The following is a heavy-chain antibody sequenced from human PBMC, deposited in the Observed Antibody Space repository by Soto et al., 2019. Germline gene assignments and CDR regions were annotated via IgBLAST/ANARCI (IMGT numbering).Heavy chain of an antibody. Sequence: QVQLQQWGAGLLKPSETLSLTCAVYGGSFSGYYWSWIRQPPGKGLEWIGEINHSGSTNYNPSLKSRVTISVVTSKNQFSLLLSSVTAADTAVYYCARGLFIAPAAMRGTTAFDIWGQGTMVTVSS. CDR2: INHSGST. CDR1: GGSFSGYY. D-gene: IGHD2-2*01. CDR3: ARGLFIAPAAMRGTTAFDI. V-gene: IGHV4-34*01. J-gene: IGHJ3*02.